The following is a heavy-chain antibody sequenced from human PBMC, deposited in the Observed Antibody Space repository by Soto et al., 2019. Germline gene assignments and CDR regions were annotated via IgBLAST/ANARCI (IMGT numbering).Heavy chain of an antibody. Sequence: EVQLLESGGGLVQPGGSLRLSCAASGFTFSSYAMSRVRQAPGKGLEWVSAISGSGGSTYYADSVKGRFTISRDNSKNTLYLQMNSLRAEDTAVYYCAIHGGYYYDSSGYYPDAYFDYWGQGTLVTVSS. J-gene: IGHJ4*02. V-gene: IGHV3-23*01. CDR1: GFTFSSYA. CDR3: AIHGGYYYDSSGYYPDAYFDY. D-gene: IGHD3-22*01. CDR2: ISGSGGST.